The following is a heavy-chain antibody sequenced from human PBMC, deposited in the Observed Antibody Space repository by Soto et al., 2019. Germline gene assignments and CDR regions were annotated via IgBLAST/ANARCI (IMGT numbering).Heavy chain of an antibody. CDR2: IIPMFGIA. J-gene: IGHJ6*02. CDR3: ARDSGRSDVVPAAISAMDV. D-gene: IGHD2-2*01. Sequence: QVQLVQSGAEVKKPGSSVKVSCKGSGGTFNRYTITWVRQAPGQGLEWMGRIIPMFGIASYGQNFQGRVTIPADXSXXXAXXELSSLRSEDPAVYHCARDSGRSDVVPAAISAMDVWGQGTTVTVSS. V-gene: IGHV1-69*08. CDR1: GGTFNRYT.